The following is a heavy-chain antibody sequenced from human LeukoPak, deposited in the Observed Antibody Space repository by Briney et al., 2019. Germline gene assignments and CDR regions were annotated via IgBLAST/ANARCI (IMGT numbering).Heavy chain of an antibody. D-gene: IGHD3-22*01. CDR1: GYTFTSYG. V-gene: IGHV1-18*01. CDR3: AKDGMIVGRMEYFQH. Sequence: ASVKVSCKASGYTFTSYGISWVRQAPGQGLEWMGWISAYNGNTNYAQKLQGRVTMTTDTSTSTAYMELRSLRSDDTAVYYRAKDGMIVGRMEYFQHWGQGTLVTVSS. CDR2: ISAYNGNT. J-gene: IGHJ1*01.